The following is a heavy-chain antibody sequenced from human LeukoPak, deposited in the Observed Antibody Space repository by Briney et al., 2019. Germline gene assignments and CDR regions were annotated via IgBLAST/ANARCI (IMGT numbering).Heavy chain of an antibody. J-gene: IGHJ1*01. D-gene: IGHD4-17*01. CDR3: AERAVTITVDYFQH. CDR1: GDSVSGAHW. CDR2: VYHRGNT. Sequence: PSETLSLTCVVSGDSVSGAHWWNWVRQPPGKGLEWIGEVYHRGNTNYNPSLESRVTISLDKSKNQVSLKLTSVTAADTAIYFCAERAVTITVDYFQHWGQGALVTVSS. V-gene: IGHV4-4*02.